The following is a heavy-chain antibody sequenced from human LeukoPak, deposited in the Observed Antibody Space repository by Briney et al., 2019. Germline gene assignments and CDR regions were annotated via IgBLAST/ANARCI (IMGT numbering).Heavy chain of an antibody. J-gene: IGHJ4*02. CDR2: ISGSGYST. V-gene: IGHV3-23*01. Sequence: PGGSLRLSCAPSGFTFSSYAISWVRQAPGKGLEWVSTISGSGYSTYYADSAKGRFTISRDNSKNTLHLQINSLRAEDTAVYSCAKGRSGVSSAAINYWGQGTLVTVSS. CDR1: GFTFSSYA. CDR3: AKGRSGVSSAAINY. D-gene: IGHD2-2*01.